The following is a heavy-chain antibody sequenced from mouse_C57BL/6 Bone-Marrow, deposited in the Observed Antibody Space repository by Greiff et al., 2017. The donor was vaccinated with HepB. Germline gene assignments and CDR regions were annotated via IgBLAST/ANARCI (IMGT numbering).Heavy chain of an antibody. Sequence: VQLKQSGPELVKPGASVKIPCKASGYTFTDYNMDWVKQSHGKSLEWIGDINPNNGGTIYNQKFKGKATLTVDKSSSTAYMELRSLTSEDTAVYYCARDSGNYGFAYWGQGTLVTVSA. V-gene: IGHV1-18*01. CDR1: GYTFTDYN. CDR2: INPNNGGT. CDR3: ARDSGNYGFAY. J-gene: IGHJ3*01. D-gene: IGHD2-1*01.